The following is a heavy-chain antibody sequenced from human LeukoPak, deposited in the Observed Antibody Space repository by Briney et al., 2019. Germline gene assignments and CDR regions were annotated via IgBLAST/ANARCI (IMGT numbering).Heavy chain of an antibody. V-gene: IGHV4-31*03. CDR1: GGSISSGGYY. D-gene: IGHD3-3*01. CDR2: IYYSGST. CDR3: ARGLTLEWYDY. Sequence: SETLSLTCTVSGGSISSGGYYWSWIRQHPGKGLEWIGYIYYSGSTNYNPSLKSRVTISVDTSKNQFSLKLSSVTAADTAVYYCARGLTLEWYDYWGQGTLVTVSS. J-gene: IGHJ4*02.